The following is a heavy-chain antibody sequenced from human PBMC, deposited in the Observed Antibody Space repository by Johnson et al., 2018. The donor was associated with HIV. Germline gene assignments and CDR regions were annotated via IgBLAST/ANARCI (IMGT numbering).Heavy chain of an antibody. CDR2: IKSETDDGTT. Sequence: EVQLVESGGGVVQPGRSLRLSCAASGFTFSSYGMHWVRQAPGKGLEWVGRIKSETDDGTTHYFAPVKGRFIISRDDSKNTLYLHMKSLKTEDTAVYFCTTLPPTWRAFHIWGQGTMVTVSS. J-gene: IGHJ3*02. V-gene: IGHV3-15*06. CDR1: GFTFSSYG. CDR3: TTLPPTWRAFHI. D-gene: IGHD4-11*01.